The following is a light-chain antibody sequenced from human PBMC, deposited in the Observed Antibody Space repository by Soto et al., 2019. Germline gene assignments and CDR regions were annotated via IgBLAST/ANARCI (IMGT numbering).Light chain of an antibody. J-gene: IGKJ2*01. V-gene: IGKV1-33*01. Sequence: DIQMTQSPSSLSASVGDRVTITCRASQDISIYLNWFQQKPGKAPKLLIYDASNLEKGVPSRFTGSGSGTDFTLTINSLQPDEIATYYCQQYNVVPPTFGQGTGLEI. CDR1: QDISIY. CDR2: DAS. CDR3: QQYNVVPPT.